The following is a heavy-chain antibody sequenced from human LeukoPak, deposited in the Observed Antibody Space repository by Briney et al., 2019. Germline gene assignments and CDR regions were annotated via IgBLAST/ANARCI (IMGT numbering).Heavy chain of an antibody. D-gene: IGHD1-14*01. CDR3: AKNGEPHYYMDV. CDR1: GFTFSDYY. Sequence: GRSLRLSCAASGFTFSDYYMSWIRQAPGKGLEWVSYISSSGSTIYYADSVKGRFIISRDNAKNSLYLQMNSLRAEDTAVYYCAKNGEPHYYMDVLGKGTTVTVSS. CDR2: ISSSGSTI. J-gene: IGHJ6*03. V-gene: IGHV3-11*01.